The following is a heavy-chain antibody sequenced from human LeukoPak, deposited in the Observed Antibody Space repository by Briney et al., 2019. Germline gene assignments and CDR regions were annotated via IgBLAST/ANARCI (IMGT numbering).Heavy chain of an antibody. J-gene: IGHJ4*02. Sequence: PGGSLRLSCAASGITVGSSYMSWVRQAPGKGLEWVGRIKSKTGGGTTDYAAPVKGRFTISRDDSKNTLYLQMNSLKTEDTAVYYCTTDGYYDSSGFDYWGQGTLVTVSS. D-gene: IGHD3-22*01. CDR1: GITVGSSY. V-gene: IGHV3-15*01. CDR2: IKSKTGGGTT. CDR3: TTDGYYDSSGFDY.